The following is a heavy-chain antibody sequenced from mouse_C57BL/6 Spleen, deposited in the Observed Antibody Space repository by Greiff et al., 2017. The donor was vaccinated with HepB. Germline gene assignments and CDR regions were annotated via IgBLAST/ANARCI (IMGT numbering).Heavy chain of an antibody. D-gene: IGHD4-1*02. CDR2: IDPSDSYT. V-gene: IGHV1-69*01. J-gene: IGHJ3*01. CDR3: SQLGRDGFAY. CDR1: GYTFTSYW. Sequence: VQLQQPGAELVMPGASVKLSCKASGYTFTSYWMHWVKQRPGQGLEWIGEIDPSDSYTNYNQKFKGKSTLTVDKSSSTAYMQLSSLTSEDSAVYYCSQLGRDGFAYWGQGTLVTVSA.